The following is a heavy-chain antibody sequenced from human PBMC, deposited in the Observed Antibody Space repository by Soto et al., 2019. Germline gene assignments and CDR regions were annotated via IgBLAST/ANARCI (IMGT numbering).Heavy chain of an antibody. J-gene: IGHJ6*02. CDR3: ARGSSSQAYANYYGMDV. Sequence: EVQLVESGGGLVQPGGSLRLSCAASGFTCSDYYIDWVRQAPGKGPEWVGRSKNTAKNYATEYAASVNGRFTISRDNSKNSLFLELNSLKTEDTAVYYCARGSSSQAYANYYGMDVWGQGTTVTVSS. D-gene: IGHD2-2*01. V-gene: IGHV3-72*01. CDR1: GFTCSDYY. CDR2: SKNTAKNYAT.